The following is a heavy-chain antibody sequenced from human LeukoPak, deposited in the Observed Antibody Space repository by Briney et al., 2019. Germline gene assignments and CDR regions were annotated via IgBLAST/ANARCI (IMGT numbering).Heavy chain of an antibody. J-gene: IGHJ4*02. CDR2: IYYSGST. CDR3: ARTSSSGLVGGYYFDY. Sequence: SETLSLTCTVSGGSISSYYWSWIRQPPGKGLEWRGYIYYSGSTNYNPSLKSRVTISVDTSKNQFSLKLSSVTAADTAVYYCARTSSSGLVGGYYFDYWGQGTLVTVSS. V-gene: IGHV4-59*08. D-gene: IGHD6-19*01. CDR1: GGSISSYY.